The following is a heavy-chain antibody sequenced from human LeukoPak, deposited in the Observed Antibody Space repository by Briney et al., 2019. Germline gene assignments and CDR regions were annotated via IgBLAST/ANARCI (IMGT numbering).Heavy chain of an antibody. D-gene: IGHD2-15*01. CDR3: ARRYCSGGSCQVWGRFDY. V-gene: IGHV1-69*06. Sequence: VASVKVPCKASGYTFTGYYMHWVRQAPGQGLEWMGGIIPIFGTANYAQKFQGRVTITADKSTSTAYMELSSLRSEDTAVYYCARRYCSGGSCQVWGRFDYWGQGTLVTVSS. CDR2: IIPIFGTA. J-gene: IGHJ4*02. CDR1: GYTFTGYY.